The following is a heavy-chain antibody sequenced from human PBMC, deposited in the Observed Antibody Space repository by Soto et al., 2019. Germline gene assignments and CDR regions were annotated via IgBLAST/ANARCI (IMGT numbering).Heavy chain of an antibody. D-gene: IGHD3-16*01. Sequence: GSLRLSCAASRFTFRSFGMHWVRQAPGKGLQWVAYISNDGSNKKYVDSVKGQFSIVRDNSKNSLFLEMSSLRLEDTARYYCASRGGLGNYFDSWGQGALVTVSS. CDR3: ASRGGLGNYFDS. CDR1: RFTFRSFG. CDR2: ISNDGSNK. J-gene: IGHJ4*02. V-gene: IGHV3-30*03.